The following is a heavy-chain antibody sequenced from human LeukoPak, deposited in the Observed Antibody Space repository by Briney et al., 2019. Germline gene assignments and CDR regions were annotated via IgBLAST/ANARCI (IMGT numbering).Heavy chain of an antibody. CDR2: ISSSGSYI. D-gene: IGHD3-9*01. CDR3: ARSYDILTGYHDY. Sequence: GGSLRLSCAASGFTFSSYSMNWVRQAPGKGLEWVSSISSSGSYIYYADSVKGRFTISRDNAKNSLYLQMNSLRAEDTAVYYCARSYDILTGYHDYWGQGTLVTVSS. CDR1: GFTFSSYS. V-gene: IGHV3-21*01. J-gene: IGHJ4*02.